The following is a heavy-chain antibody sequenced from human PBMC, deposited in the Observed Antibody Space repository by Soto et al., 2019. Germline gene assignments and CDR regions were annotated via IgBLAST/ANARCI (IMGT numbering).Heavy chain of an antibody. CDR1: CGSISSSSYY. J-gene: IGHJ3*02. V-gene: IGHV4-39*01. CDR3: ASHGLLWFGERDAFDI. Sequence: LSLTCTVSCGSISSSSYYWGWIRQPPGKGLEWIGSIYYSGSTYYNPSLKSRATISVDTSKNQFSLKLSSVTAADTAVYYCASHGLLWFGERDAFDIWGQGTMVTVSS. CDR2: IYYSGST. D-gene: IGHD3-10*01.